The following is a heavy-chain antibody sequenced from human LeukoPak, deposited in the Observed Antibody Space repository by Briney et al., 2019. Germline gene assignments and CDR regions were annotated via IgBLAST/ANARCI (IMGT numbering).Heavy chain of an antibody. V-gene: IGHV1-2*02. J-gene: IGHJ4*02. CDR2: INPSSGGT. CDR1: GYTFTGYS. Sequence: ASVKVSCKASGYTFTGYSMHWVRQAPGQGLEWMGWINPSSGGTNYAQKFQGSVTMTRDTSINTSYMELRRLRSDDTAVYYCARDLRAIAVAGTPDYWGQGTLVTVSS. D-gene: IGHD6-19*01. CDR3: ARDLRAIAVAGTPDY.